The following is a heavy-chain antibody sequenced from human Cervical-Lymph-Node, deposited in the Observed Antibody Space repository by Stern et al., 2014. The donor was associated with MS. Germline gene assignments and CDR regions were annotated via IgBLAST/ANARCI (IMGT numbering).Heavy chain of an antibody. V-gene: IGHV3-11*01. Sequence: VQLVESGGDLVKPGGSLRLSCVASGFTFIDYQMSWIRQAPGKGLEWVSCISSWGSTTYYADSVEGRFTISRDNAKNSLYLQMNSLRAEDTAVYYCVRVRHFDSSGFSYGLDAWGQGTTVTVSS. J-gene: IGHJ6*02. D-gene: IGHD3-22*01. CDR2: ISSWGSTT. CDR3: VRVRHFDSSGFSYGLDA. CDR1: GFTFIDYQ.